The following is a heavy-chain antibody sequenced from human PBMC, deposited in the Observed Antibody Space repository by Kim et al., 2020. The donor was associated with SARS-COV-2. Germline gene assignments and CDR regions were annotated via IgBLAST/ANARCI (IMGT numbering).Heavy chain of an antibody. V-gene: IGHV1-18*01. CDR3: ARGPDSSSWYGFYYYGMDV. CDR1: GYTFTSYG. J-gene: IGHJ6*02. CDR2: ISAYNGNT. Sequence: ASVKVSCKASGYTFTSYGISWVRQAPGQGLEWMGWISAYNGNTNYAQKLQGRVTMTTDTSTSTAYMELRSLRSDDTAVYYCARGPDSSSWYGFYYYGMDVWGQGTTVTVSS. D-gene: IGHD6-13*01.